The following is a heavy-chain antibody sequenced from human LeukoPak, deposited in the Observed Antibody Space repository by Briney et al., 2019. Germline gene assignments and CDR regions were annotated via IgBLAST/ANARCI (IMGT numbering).Heavy chain of an antibody. Sequence: GGSLRLSCAASGFTFDDYAMHWVRQAPGKGLEWVSGISWNSGSIGYADSVKGRFTISRDNAKNSLYPQMNSLRAEDTALYYCAKALTLSSSSAFDPWGQGTLATVSS. J-gene: IGHJ5*02. CDR1: GFTFDDYA. CDR3: AKALTLSSSSAFDP. D-gene: IGHD6-13*01. CDR2: ISWNSGSI. V-gene: IGHV3-9*01.